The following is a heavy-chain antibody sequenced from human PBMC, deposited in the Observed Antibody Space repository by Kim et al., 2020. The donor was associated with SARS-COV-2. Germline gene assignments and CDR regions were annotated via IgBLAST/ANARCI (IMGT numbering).Heavy chain of an antibody. CDR3: AREEEETRMATGGLGG. Sequence: ASVKVSCKASGITSTAQYIHGLRQAPGQRPEWMGWIKPSSGATNYAQKFQGRVTMTRDTPITTLYMELSSLKSDDTAVYDLAREEEETRMATGGLGGWGQ. J-gene: IGHJ6*02. CDR2: IKPSSGAT. D-gene: IGHD5-12*01. CDR1: GITSTAQY. V-gene: IGHV1-2*02.